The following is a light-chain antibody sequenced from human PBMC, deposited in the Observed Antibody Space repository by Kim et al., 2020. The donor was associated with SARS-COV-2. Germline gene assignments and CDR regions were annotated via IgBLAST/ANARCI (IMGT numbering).Light chain of an antibody. CDR3: QQYVRLPYT. CDR1: QSVGSSL. Sequence: LSPGESATTSCRASQSVGSSLLAWYQQKPGQAPRLLIYEAFKRVAGIPDRFSGSESGTDFTLTISRPEPEDFAMYYCQQYVRLPYTFGQGTKLEI. CDR2: EAF. J-gene: IGKJ2*01. V-gene: IGKV3-20*01.